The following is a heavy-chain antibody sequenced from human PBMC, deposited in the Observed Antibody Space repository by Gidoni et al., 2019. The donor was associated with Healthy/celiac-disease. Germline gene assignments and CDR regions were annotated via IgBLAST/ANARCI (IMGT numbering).Heavy chain of an antibody. Sequence: EVQLLESGGGLVQPGGSLRLCWAAPGFTFSSYAMSWVRQAPGKGLEWVSAISGSGGSTYYADSVKGRFTISRDNSKNTLYLQMNSLRAEDTAVYYCAKSGNVRGDYYGMDVWGQGTTVTVSS. CDR2: ISGSGGST. CDR1: GFTFSSYA. V-gene: IGHV3-23*01. J-gene: IGHJ6*02. CDR3: AKSGNVRGDYYGMDV. D-gene: IGHD3-16*01.